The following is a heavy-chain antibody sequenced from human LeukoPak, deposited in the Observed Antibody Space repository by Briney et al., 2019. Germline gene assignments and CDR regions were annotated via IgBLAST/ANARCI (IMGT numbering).Heavy chain of an antibody. CDR2: IYHSGST. V-gene: IGHV4-38-2*01. Sequence: SETLSLTCAVSGYSISSGYYWGWIRQPPGKGLEWIGSIYHSGSTYYNPSLKSRVTISVDTSKNQFSLKLSSVTAADTAVYYCARRSTARAFDIWGQGTMVIVSS. J-gene: IGHJ3*02. CDR1: GYSISSGYY. CDR3: ARRSTARAFDI. D-gene: IGHD5-18*01.